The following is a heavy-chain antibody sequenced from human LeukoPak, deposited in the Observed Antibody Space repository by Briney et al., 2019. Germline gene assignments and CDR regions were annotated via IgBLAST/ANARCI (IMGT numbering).Heavy chain of an antibody. CDR1: GGSISSSSYY. CDR2: IYYSGST. J-gene: IGHJ4*02. V-gene: IGHV4-39*01. D-gene: IGHD3-3*01. Sequence: KPSETLSLTCTVSGGSISSSSYYWGWIRQPPGKGLEWIGSIYYSGSTYYNPSLKSRVTISVDTSKNQFSLKLSSVTAADTAVYYCARQIPGSGYYHEHNFDYWGQGTLVTVSS. CDR3: ARQIPGSGYYHEHNFDY.